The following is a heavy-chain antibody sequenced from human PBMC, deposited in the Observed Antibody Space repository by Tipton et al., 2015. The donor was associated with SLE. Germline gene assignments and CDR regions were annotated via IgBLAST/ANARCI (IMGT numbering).Heavy chain of an antibody. D-gene: IGHD3-10*01. V-gene: IGHV4-61*09. CDR2: IYTSGNT. J-gene: IGHJ5*02. CDR3: AREALWFRELLYWFDP. CDR1: GGSISSGTYY. Sequence: TLSLTCTVSGGSISSGTYYWSWIRQPAGKGLEWIGHIYTSGNTNYNPSLKSRVTISVDTSKNQFSLKLSSVTAADTAVYYCAREALWFRELLYWFDPWGQGTLVTVSS.